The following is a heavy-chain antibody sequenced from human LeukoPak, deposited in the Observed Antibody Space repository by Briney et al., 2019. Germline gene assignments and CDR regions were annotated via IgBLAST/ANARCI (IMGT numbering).Heavy chain of an antibody. CDR3: ARDRRDYGNYVWFDP. V-gene: IGHV4-39*07. CDR2: IYYTETT. Sequence: SETLSLTCTVSGASISGTRDYWAWIRRPPGKGLEWIGTIYYTETTWHNASLKNRVTISRDASKNQFSLRLTSVTAADTAVYYCARDRRDYGNYVWFDPWGQGTLVTVSS. J-gene: IGHJ5*02. D-gene: IGHD4-11*01. CDR1: GASISGTRDY.